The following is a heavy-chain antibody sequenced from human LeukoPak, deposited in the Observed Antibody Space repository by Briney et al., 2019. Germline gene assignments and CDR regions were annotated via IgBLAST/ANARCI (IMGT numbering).Heavy chain of an antibody. CDR1: GFTFSSYS. Sequence: GGSLRLSCAASGFTFSSYSMNWVRQAPGKGLEWVSHITASGTAMFYVDSVKGRFTISRDNAKNSLYLQMNSLRDEDTAVYYCASSGSYRFDYWGQGTLVTVSS. CDR2: ITASGTAM. V-gene: IGHV3-48*02. J-gene: IGHJ4*02. CDR3: ASSGSYRFDY. D-gene: IGHD1-26*01.